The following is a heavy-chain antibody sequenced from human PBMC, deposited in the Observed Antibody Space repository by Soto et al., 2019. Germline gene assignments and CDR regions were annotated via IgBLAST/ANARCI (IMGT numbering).Heavy chain of an antibody. CDR2: ITPYNGNT. Sequence: ASVKFSCKASGYTFITYGITWVRQAPGQGLEWVGWITPYNGNTNYGQNFQGRVTMTADTSTSTAYMELRSLTTDDTAVYYCARDTSFYFDYWGQGTRVTVSS. CDR1: GYTFITYG. D-gene: IGHD2-2*01. J-gene: IGHJ4*02. V-gene: IGHV1-18*01. CDR3: ARDTSFYFDY.